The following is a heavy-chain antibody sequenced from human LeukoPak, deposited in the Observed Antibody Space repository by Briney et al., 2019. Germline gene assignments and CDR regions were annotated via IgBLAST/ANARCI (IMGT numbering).Heavy chain of an antibody. Sequence: ASVKVSCKSSGYTFTGYYMHWVRQAPGQGLEWMGWINPNSGGTNYAQKFQGRVTMTRDTSTTTAYMELSRLGSEDTAVYYCARGYQLPHYYYYYMDVWGKGTTVTVSS. CDR1: GYTFTGYY. J-gene: IGHJ6*03. V-gene: IGHV1-2*02. D-gene: IGHD2-2*01. CDR2: INPNSGGT. CDR3: ARGYQLPHYYYYYMDV.